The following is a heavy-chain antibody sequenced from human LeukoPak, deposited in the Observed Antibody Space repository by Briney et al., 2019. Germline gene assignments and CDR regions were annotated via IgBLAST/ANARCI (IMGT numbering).Heavy chain of an antibody. D-gene: IGHD6-6*01. CDR2: MNPNSGNT. CDR1: GYTLTSYD. Sequence: GASVKVSCKASGYTLTSYDINWVRQATGQGLEWMGWMNPNSGNTGYAQKFQGRVTTTRNASISTAYMELSSLRSEDTAVYYCARVLSSIPSRPFDYWGQGTLVTVSS. CDR3: ARVLSSIPSRPFDY. J-gene: IGHJ4*02. V-gene: IGHV1-8*01.